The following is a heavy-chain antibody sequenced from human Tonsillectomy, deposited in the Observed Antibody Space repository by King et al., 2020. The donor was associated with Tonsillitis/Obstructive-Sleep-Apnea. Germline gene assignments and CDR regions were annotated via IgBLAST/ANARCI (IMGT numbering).Heavy chain of an antibody. D-gene: IGHD1-26*01. J-gene: IGHJ4*02. CDR2: ISSSGSTI. V-gene: IGHV3-48*03. CDR1: GFTFSSYE. CDR3: ASAYSGSYYVYFDY. Sequence: VQLVESGGGLVQPGGSLRLSCAASGFTFSSYEMNWVRQAPGKGLEWVSYISSSGSTIYYADSVKGRFTISRDNAKNSLYLQMNSLRAEDTAVYYCASAYSGSYYVYFDYWGQGTLVTVSS.